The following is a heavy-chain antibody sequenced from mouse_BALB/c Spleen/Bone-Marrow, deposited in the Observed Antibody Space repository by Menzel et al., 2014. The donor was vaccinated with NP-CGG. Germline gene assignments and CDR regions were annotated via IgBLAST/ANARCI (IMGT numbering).Heavy chain of an antibody. CDR2: IRNNAIGYTT. V-gene: IGHV7-3*02. CDR1: GFTFTDYY. CDR3: ARDRVVAFYWHFDV. Sequence: EVQGVESGGGLVQPGGFLRLSCATSGFTFTDYYMSWVRQPPGKALEWLGFIRNNAIGYTTEYSASVKGRFTISRDNSQSILYLQMNTLRAEDSATYYCARDRVVAFYWHFDVWGAGTTVTVSS. D-gene: IGHD1-1*01. J-gene: IGHJ1*01.